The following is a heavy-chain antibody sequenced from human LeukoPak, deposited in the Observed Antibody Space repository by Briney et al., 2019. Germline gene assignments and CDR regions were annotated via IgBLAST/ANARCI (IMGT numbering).Heavy chain of an antibody. Sequence: KASETLSLTCAVFGGSFSGFYWRWIRQAPGKGLEWIGEINESGDTKYNPSLKSRVTISVDTSKNQFSRNVKSVTAADTAVYYCARALIATPASCYMDVWGKGTTVTVSS. V-gene: IGHV4-34*01. D-gene: IGHD3-22*01. CDR1: GGSFSGFY. CDR3: ARALIATPASCYMDV. J-gene: IGHJ6*03. CDR2: INESGDT.